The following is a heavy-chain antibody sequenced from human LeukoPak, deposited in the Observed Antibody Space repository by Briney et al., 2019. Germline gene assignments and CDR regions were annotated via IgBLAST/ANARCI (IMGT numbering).Heavy chain of an antibody. V-gene: IGHV3-7*03. CDR2: IKQDGSEK. CDR3: ARDLIAAAGAFDY. D-gene: IGHD6-13*01. J-gene: IGHJ4*02. Sequence: GGSLTLSCAASGFIFSSYWMSWVRQAAGKGLGWVANIKQDGSEKYYVDSVTGRFTISRDNAKNSLHLQMNSLRAEDTAVYYCARDLIAAAGAFDYWGQGTLVTVSS. CDR1: GFIFSSYW.